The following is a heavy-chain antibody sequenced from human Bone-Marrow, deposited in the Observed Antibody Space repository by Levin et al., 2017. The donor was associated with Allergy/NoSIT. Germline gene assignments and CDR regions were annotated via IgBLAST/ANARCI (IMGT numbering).Heavy chain of an antibody. CDR2: ISHSGNT. J-gene: IGHJ4*01. Sequence: QSQTLSLTCALSGGSIISGGHSWSWLRQPPGKGLEWIGSISHSGNTYYSPSLKSRVSLSVDTSNNHFSLEMNAATAADTAIYYCARLRDYGDYRHFDYWGHGTLVTVSS. D-gene: IGHD4-17*01. CDR1: GGSIISGGHS. V-gene: IGHV4-30-2*01. CDR3: ARLRDYGDYRHFDY.